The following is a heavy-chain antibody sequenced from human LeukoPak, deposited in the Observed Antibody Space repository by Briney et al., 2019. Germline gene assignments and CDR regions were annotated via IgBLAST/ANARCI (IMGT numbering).Heavy chain of an antibody. D-gene: IGHD7-27*01. CDR1: GYTFTSYG. Sequence: ASVKVSCTASGYTFTSYGISWVRQAPGQGLEWMGWMSPNSGDTGYAQKFQDRVTMTRNTSISTAYMELSSLRSDDTAVYYCARGPPNWGYDYWGPGTLVTVSS. J-gene: IGHJ4*02. CDR3: ARGPPNWGYDY. CDR2: MSPNSGDT. V-gene: IGHV1-8*02.